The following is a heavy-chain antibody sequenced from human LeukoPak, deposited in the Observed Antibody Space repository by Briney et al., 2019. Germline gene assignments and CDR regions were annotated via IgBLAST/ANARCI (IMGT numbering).Heavy chain of an antibody. CDR3: AKALYYYYYMDV. CDR1: GFTFDDYT. CDR2: ISWDGGST. V-gene: IGHV3-43*01. Sequence: PGGSLRLSCAASGFTFDDYTMHWVRQAPGKGLEWVSLISWDGGSTYYADSVKGRFTISRDNSKNSLCLQMNSLRTEDAALYYCAKALYYYYYMDVWGKGTTVTVSS. J-gene: IGHJ6*03.